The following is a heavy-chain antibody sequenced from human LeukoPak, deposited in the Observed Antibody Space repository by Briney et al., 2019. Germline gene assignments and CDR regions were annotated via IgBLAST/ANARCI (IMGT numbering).Heavy chain of an antibody. CDR2: IPHSGTT. V-gene: IGHV4-59*08. CDR1: GGSILTYS. CDR3: ARWDDSAWAFGS. Sequence: SETLSLTCIVSGGSILTYSWNWIRQSPGKGLEWIGYIPHSGTTSYRSSLKSRVTISVDSSKNQLSLKLASVTAADTAVYFCARWDDSAWAFGSWGPGTLVTVSS. J-gene: IGHJ4*02. D-gene: IGHD6-19*01.